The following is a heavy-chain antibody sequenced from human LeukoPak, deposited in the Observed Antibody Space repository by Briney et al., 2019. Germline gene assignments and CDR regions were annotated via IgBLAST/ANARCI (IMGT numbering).Heavy chain of an antibody. CDR1: GGSISSSNW. CDR2: IYYSGIT. J-gene: IGHJ4*02. D-gene: IGHD2-21*02. Sequence: PSETLSLTCAVSGGSISSSNWWSWVRQPPGKGLEWIGYIYYSGITNYNPSLKSRVTFSVDTSKNQFSLKLSSVTAADTAVYYCAKDLERHIVVVTASAVDYWGQGNLVTVSS. V-gene: IGHV4-4*02. CDR3: AKDLERHIVVVTASAVDY.